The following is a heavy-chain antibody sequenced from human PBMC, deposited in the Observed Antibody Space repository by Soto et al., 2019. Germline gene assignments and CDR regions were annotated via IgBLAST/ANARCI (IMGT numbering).Heavy chain of an antibody. CDR1: GFTFSSYG. D-gene: IGHD2-15*01. J-gene: IGHJ3*02. CDR3: ARDMLDIVVVVAATTSAFDI. CDR2: IWYDGSNK. V-gene: IGHV3-33*01. Sequence: GGSLRLSCAASGFTFSSYGMHWVRQAPGKGLEWVAVIWYDGSNKYYADSVKGRFTISRDNSKNTLYLQMNSLRAEDTAVYYCARDMLDIVVVVAATTSAFDIWGQGTMVTVSS.